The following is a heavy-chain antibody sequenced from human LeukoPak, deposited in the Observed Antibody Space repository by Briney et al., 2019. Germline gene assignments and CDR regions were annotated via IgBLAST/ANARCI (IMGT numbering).Heavy chain of an antibody. CDR3: AVSITMIVVANDAFDI. V-gene: IGHV3-21*01. D-gene: IGHD3-22*01. J-gene: IGHJ3*02. CDR1: GLTFSRYS. Sequence: GGSLRLSCAVSGLTFSRYSMNWVRQAPGKGLKWVSSISNIGTSIYYADSVKGRFTISRDNAKNSLYLQMNSLRAEDTAVYYCAVSITMIVVANDAFDIWGQGTMVTVSS. CDR2: ISNIGTSI.